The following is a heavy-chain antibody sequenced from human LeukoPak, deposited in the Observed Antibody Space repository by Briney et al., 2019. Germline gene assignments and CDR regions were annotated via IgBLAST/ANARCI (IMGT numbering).Heavy chain of an antibody. D-gene: IGHD5-18*01. Sequence: GASVKVSCKASGGTFSSYAISWVRQAPGQGLEWMGGIIPIFGTANYAQKFQGRVTITADESTSTAYMELSSLRSEDTAVYYCARDSDVDTAMAMGYWGQGTLVTVSS. CDR1: GGTFSSYA. CDR3: ARDSDVDTAMAMGY. V-gene: IGHV1-69*13. CDR2: IIPIFGTA. J-gene: IGHJ4*02.